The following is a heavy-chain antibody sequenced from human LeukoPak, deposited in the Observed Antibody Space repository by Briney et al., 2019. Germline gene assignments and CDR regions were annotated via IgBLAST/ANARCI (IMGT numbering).Heavy chain of an antibody. Sequence: KPGGSLRLSCAASGFTFSSYSMNWVRQAPGKGLEWVSSISSSSSYIYYADSVKGRFPISRDNAKNSLYLQMNSLRAEDTAVYYCARDRFLEWLLYNRNWFDPWGQGTLVTVSS. D-gene: IGHD3-3*01. CDR1: GFTFSSYS. CDR2: ISSSSSYI. J-gene: IGHJ5*02. V-gene: IGHV3-21*01. CDR3: ARDRFLEWLLYNRNWFDP.